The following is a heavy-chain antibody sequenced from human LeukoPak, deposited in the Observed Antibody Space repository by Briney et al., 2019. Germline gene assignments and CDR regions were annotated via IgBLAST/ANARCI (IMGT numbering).Heavy chain of an antibody. CDR1: GFSFSSYA. CDR3: ARAISYYDSSGYGNY. CDR2: INSDGSST. Sequence: PGGSLRLSCAASGFSFSSYAMSWVRQAPGKGLVWVSRINSDGSSTTYADSVKGRFTISRDNAKNTLYLQMNSLRAEDTAVYYCARAISYYDSSGYGNYWGQGTLVTVSS. D-gene: IGHD3-22*01. V-gene: IGHV3-74*01. J-gene: IGHJ4*02.